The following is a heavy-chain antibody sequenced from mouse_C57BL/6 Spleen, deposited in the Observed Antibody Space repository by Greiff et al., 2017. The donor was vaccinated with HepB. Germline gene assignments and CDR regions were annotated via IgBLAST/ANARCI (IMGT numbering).Heavy chain of an antibody. CDR3: ARENYDGYYGV. J-gene: IGHJ1*03. D-gene: IGHD2-3*01. CDR1: GYTFTSYT. Sequence: VQLQQSGAELARPGASVKMSCKASGYTFTSYTMHWVKQRPGQGLEWIGYINPSSGYTKYNQKFKDKATLTADKSSSTAYMQLSSLTSEDSAVYYCARENYDGYYGVWGTGTTVTVSS. CDR2: INPSSGYT. V-gene: IGHV1-4*01.